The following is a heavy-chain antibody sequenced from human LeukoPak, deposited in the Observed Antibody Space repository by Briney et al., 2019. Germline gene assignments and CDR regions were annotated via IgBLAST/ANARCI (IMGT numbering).Heavy chain of an antibody. CDR2: ISWNSGSI. Sequence: GRSLRLSCAASGFTFDDYAMHWVRQAPGKGLEWVSGISWNSGSIGYADSVKGRFTISRDNAKNSLYLQMNSLRAEDTALYYCAKGRFLEWLLYLDYWGQGTLVTVSS. J-gene: IGHJ4*02. CDR1: GFTFDDYA. CDR3: AKGRFLEWLLYLDY. D-gene: IGHD3-3*01. V-gene: IGHV3-9*01.